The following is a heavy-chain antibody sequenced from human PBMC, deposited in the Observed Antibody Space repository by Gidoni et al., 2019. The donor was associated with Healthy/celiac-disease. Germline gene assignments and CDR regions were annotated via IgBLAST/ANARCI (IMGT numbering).Heavy chain of an antibody. Sequence: EVQLVESGGGLVQPGGSLRLSCAASGFTFSSYEMNWVRQAPGKGLEWVSYISSSGSTIYYADSVKGRFTISRDNAKNSLYLQMNSLRAEDTAVYYCARTYYDILTGYYEYYYYGLDVWGQGTTVTVSS. V-gene: IGHV3-48*03. D-gene: IGHD3-9*01. J-gene: IGHJ6*02. CDR2: ISSSGSTI. CDR3: ARTYYDILTGYYEYYYYGLDV. CDR1: GFTFSSYE.